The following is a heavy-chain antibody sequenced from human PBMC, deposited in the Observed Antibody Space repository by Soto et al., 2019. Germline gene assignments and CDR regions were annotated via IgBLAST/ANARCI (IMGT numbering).Heavy chain of an antibody. CDR2: INHSGST. D-gene: IGHD6-19*01. CDR1: GGSFSGYY. V-gene: IGHV4-34*01. J-gene: IGHJ6*02. CDR3: ARGGSSSGWYPYYYYGMDV. Sequence: PSETLSLTCAVYGGSFSGYYWSWIRQPPGKGLEWIGEINHSGSTNYNPSLKSRVTISVDTSKNQFSLKLSSVTAADTAVYYCARGGSSSGWYPYYYYGMDVWGQGTTVTVSS.